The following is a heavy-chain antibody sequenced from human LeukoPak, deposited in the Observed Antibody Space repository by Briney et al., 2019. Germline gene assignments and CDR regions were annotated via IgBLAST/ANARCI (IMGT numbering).Heavy chain of an antibody. CDR1: GFTFSSYG. CDR3: AREIQDVVVPAAIDY. J-gene: IGHJ4*02. CDR2: IWYDGSNK. D-gene: IGHD2-2*01. V-gene: IGHV3-33*01. Sequence: PGGSLRLSCAASGFTFSSYGMHWVRQAPGKGLEWVAVIWYDGSNKYYADSVKGRFTISRDSSKNTLYLQMNSLRAEDTAVYYCAREIQDVVVPAAIDYWGQGTLVTVSS.